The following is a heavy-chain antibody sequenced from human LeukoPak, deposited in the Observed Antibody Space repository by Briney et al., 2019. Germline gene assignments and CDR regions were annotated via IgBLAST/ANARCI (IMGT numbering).Heavy chain of an antibody. V-gene: IGHV3-53*01. Sequence: GGSLRLSCAGSGFTVNRNCMGWVRQAPGKGLEWVSLIYGGGGTYYANSVKGRFTISRDYSKNTLYLQMDSLRVEDTAVYYCARDSYYGSGSYYRYAFDYWGQGTLVTVSS. CDR2: IYGGGGT. CDR1: GFTVNRNC. D-gene: IGHD3-10*01. J-gene: IGHJ4*02. CDR3: ARDSYYGSGSYYRYAFDY.